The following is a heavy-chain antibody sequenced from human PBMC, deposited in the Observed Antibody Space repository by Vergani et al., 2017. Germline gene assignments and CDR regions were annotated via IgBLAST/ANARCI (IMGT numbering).Heavy chain of an antibody. CDR2: IYHSGST. Sequence: QVQLQESGPGLVKPSETLSLTCAVSGYSISSGYYWGWIRQPPGKGLEWIGSIYHSGSTYYNPSLKSRVTISVDTSKNQFSPKLSSVTAADTAVYYCARGQEWESYRYWGQGTLVTVSS. V-gene: IGHV4-38-2*01. CDR1: GYSISSGYY. D-gene: IGHD1-26*01. CDR3: ARGQEWESYRY. J-gene: IGHJ4*02.